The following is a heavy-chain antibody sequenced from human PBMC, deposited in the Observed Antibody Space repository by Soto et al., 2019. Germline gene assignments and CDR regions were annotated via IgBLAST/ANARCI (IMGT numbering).Heavy chain of an antibody. Sequence: TVGSLRLSCAASGFTFSSYEMNWVRQAPGKGLEWVSYISSSCSTIYYADSVKGRFTISRDNAKNSLYLQMNSLRAEDTAVYYCARDRGYNYGMDVWGQGTTVTVSS. CDR2: ISSSCSTI. V-gene: IGHV3-48*03. CDR3: ARDRGYNYGMDV. J-gene: IGHJ6*02. CDR1: GFTFSSYE. D-gene: IGHD3-16*01.